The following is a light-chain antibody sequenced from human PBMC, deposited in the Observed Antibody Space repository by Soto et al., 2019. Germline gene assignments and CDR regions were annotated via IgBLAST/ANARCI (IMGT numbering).Light chain of an antibody. Sequence: DIQMTQSPSSLSASVGDRVTITCRASQSISSYLNWYQQKPGKAPKLLIHVASSLQSGVPSRFSGSGSGTDFTLTISSLQPEDIATYYCQQSYIMPWTFGQGTKVEIK. CDR3: QQSYIMPWT. CDR2: VAS. CDR1: QSISSY. J-gene: IGKJ1*01. V-gene: IGKV1-39*01.